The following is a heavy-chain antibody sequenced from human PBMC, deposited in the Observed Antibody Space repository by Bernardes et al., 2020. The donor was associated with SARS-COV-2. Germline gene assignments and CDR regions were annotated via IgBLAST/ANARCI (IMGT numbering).Heavy chain of an antibody. CDR3: VRDHGMDV. V-gene: IGHV3-74*01. CDR2: ISTDGTTT. J-gene: IGHJ6*02. Sequence: GGSLRLSCEASGFTFRSYWMYWVRQAPGEGLVCLSRISTDGTTTTYADTAQGRFTISRDNAKNTLYLQMNRLRVEDTAVYYCVRDHGMDVWGQGTTVTVSS. CDR1: GFTFRSYW.